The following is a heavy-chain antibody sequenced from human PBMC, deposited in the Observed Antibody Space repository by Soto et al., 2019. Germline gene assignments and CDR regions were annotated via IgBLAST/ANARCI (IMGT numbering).Heavy chain of an antibody. J-gene: IGHJ4*02. CDR1: GGTFSSYT. CDR2: IIPILGIA. V-gene: IGHV1-69*02. CDR3: ATVDTAMVFDY. D-gene: IGHD5-18*01. Sequence: SVKVSCKASGGTFSSYTISWVRQAPGQGLEWMGRIIPILGIANYAQKIQGKVKINADKSTSTDYEELSSLRSEDTAVYYCATVDTAMVFDYWGQGTLVTVSS.